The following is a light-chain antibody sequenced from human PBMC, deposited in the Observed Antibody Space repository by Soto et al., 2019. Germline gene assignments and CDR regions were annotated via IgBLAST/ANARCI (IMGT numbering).Light chain of an antibody. J-gene: IGKJ1*01. Sequence: EIVLAQSPGTLSLSPGERATLSCRASQSVTNSFLAWYQQKPGQAPRLLIYGASRRATGIPDRFTGSGSGTDFTLTIIRLEPEDFAVYYCQQDVSSPWAFGQGTKVDIK. CDR1: QSVTNSF. CDR3: QQDVSSPWA. V-gene: IGKV3-20*01. CDR2: GAS.